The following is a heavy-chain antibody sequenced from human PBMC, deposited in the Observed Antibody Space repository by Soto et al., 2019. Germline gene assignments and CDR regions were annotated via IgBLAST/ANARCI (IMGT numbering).Heavy chain of an antibody. D-gene: IGHD1-1*01. J-gene: IGHJ6*02. Sequence: QVQLEQSGAEVKKPGSSVKVSCKASGGTFRNSAISWVRQAPGHGLEWMGGIMPIFRTPDYAQKFQGRGTITADESTSTAYMELSGLRSDDTAVYYCARDNDRPQLGGNYYYLLDVWGQGTTVTVSS. V-gene: IGHV1-69*12. CDR3: ARDNDRPQLGGNYYYLLDV. CDR1: GGTFRNSA. CDR2: IMPIFRTP.